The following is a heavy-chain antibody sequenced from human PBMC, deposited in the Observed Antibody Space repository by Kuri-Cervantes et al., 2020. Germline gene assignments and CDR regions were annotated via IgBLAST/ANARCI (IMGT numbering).Heavy chain of an antibody. V-gene: IGHV3-30*18. Sequence: LSLTCAASGFTFSSYGMHWVRQAPGKGLEWVAVISYDGSNRYYADSVKGRFTISRDSSKNTLYLQMNSLRAEDTAMYYCAKSNPGSSWYPVDYWGQGTLVTVSS. CDR3: AKSNPGSSWYPVDY. D-gene: IGHD6-13*01. J-gene: IGHJ4*02. CDR1: GFTFSSYG. CDR2: ISYDGSNR.